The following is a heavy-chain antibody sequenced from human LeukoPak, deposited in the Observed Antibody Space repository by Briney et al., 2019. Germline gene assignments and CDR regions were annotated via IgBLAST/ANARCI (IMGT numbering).Heavy chain of an antibody. V-gene: IGHV4-59*08. J-gene: IGHJ3*02. CDR3: ARHRIAAVDDAFDI. D-gene: IGHD6-13*01. Sequence: NPSETLSLTCSVSGGSVSNYYWSWIRQPPGKGLEWIGYVYYTGSTNYNPSLKSRVTISVDTSKNQFSLKLSSMTAADTAVYYCARHRIAAVDDAFDIWGQGTMVTVSS. CDR2: VYYTGST. CDR1: GGSVSNYY.